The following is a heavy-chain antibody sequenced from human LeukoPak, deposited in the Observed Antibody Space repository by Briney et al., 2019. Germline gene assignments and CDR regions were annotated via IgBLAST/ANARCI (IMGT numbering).Heavy chain of an antibody. V-gene: IGHV1-3*01. CDR1: GYTFTSYA. CDR3: ARAGTGYSSSWYGAFDI. CDR2: INAGNGNT. Sequence: ASVKVSCKASGYTFTSYAMHWVRQAPGQRLEWMGWINAGNGNTKYSQKFQGRVTITRDTSASTAYMELSSLRSEDTAVYYCARAGTGYSSSWYGAFDIWGQGTMVTVSS. J-gene: IGHJ3*02. D-gene: IGHD6-13*01.